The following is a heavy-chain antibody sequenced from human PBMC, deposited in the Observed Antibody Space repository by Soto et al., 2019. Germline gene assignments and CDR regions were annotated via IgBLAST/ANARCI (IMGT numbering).Heavy chain of an antibody. CDR3: ARDSPPVDY. J-gene: IGHJ4*02. CDR1: GYTFSNYG. Sequence: QVQLVQSGAEVKKPGASVKVSCKASGYTFSNYGISWVRQAPGQGLEWMGWISAYNGNTKYAQKLQGRVTMTTDTPTSTADMELRSLRSDDTAVYSCARDSPPVDYWGQGTLVTVSS. V-gene: IGHV1-18*01. CDR2: ISAYNGNT.